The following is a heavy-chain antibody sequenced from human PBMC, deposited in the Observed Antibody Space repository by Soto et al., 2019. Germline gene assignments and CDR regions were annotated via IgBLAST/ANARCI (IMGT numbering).Heavy chain of an antibody. CDR2: IYWDDDK. CDR1: GFSLSTSGVG. V-gene: IGHV2-5*02. CDR3: AHRLGSGWLDFYFDY. Sequence: QITLKESGPTLVKPTQTLTLTCTFSGFSLSTSGVGVGWIRQPPGKALEWLALIYWDDDKRYSPSLKSRLTITKDTSKTQVVLTMTNMDPVDTATYYCAHRLGSGWLDFYFDYWGQGTLVTVSS. D-gene: IGHD2-15*01. J-gene: IGHJ4*02.